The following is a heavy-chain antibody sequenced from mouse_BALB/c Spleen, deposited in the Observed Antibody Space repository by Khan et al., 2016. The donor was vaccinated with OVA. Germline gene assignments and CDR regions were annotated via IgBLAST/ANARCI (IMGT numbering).Heavy chain of an antibody. J-gene: IGHJ4*01. Sequence: QIQLVQSGPELKKPGETVKISCKASGYTFTNYGMNWVKQAPGKGLKWIGWIYTYTGEPTYADDFKGRFAFSLETSASTAYLQINNLKNEDTATXYCARGSSRAMDYWGQGTSVTVSS. CDR1: GYTFTNYG. V-gene: IGHV9-3-1*01. CDR2: IYTYTGEP. D-gene: IGHD1-1*01. CDR3: ARGSSRAMDY.